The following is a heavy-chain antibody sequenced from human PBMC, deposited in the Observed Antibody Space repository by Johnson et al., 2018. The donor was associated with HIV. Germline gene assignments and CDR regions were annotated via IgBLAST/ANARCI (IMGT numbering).Heavy chain of an antibody. V-gene: IGHV3-30*04. CDR2: ISYDGGSK. Sequence: QVQLVESGGGVVQPGGSLRLSCAASGFTFDEYAMHWVRQAPGKGLEWVAIISYDGGSKYYADSVKGRFTVSRDNSKNTLYLQINSLRPEDTAVYYCARLPSGYSRDDLDIWGQGTMVTVSS. CDR1: GFTFDEYA. CDR3: ARLPSGYSRDDLDI. J-gene: IGHJ3*02. D-gene: IGHD5-18*01.